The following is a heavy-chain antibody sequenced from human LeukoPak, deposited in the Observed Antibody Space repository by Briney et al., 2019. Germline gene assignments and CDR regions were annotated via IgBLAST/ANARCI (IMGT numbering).Heavy chain of an antibody. J-gene: IGHJ4*02. D-gene: IGHD5-18*01. CDR1: GFSISSGHY. CDR3: ARIFIRNGYSSYFDC. Sequence: PSETLSLTCTVSGFSISSGHYWGWVRQPPGAGLGWIGSVYQSGTTYYNPSLKSRVTTSVDMYKNQFSLRLRPVTAADTAVYYCARIFIRNGYSSYFDCWGQGTLVTVSS. V-gene: IGHV4-38-2*02. CDR2: VYQSGTT.